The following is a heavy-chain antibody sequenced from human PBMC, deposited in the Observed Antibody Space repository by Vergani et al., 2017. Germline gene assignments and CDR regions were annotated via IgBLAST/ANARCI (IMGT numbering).Heavy chain of an antibody. CDR2: IYYSGST. V-gene: IGHV4-59*01. J-gene: IGHJ5*02. Sequence: QVQLQESGPGLVKPSETLSLTCIVSGGSISSYYWSWFRQPPGKGLEWVGYIYYSGSTNCNPSLKSRVTISLDTSKNQFSLKLSSVTAGDTAVYYCARLYIAAAGYGNGFDPWGQGTLVTVSS. D-gene: IGHD6-13*01. CDR3: ARLYIAAAGYGNGFDP. CDR1: GGSISSYY.